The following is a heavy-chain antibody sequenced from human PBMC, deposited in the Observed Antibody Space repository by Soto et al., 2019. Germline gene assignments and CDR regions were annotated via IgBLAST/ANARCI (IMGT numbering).Heavy chain of an antibody. CDR3: TTEWMERRGYGMDV. CDR1: GFTFSNAW. Sequence: GALRLSCAASGFTFSNAWMNWVRQAPGKGLEWVGRIKSKTDGGTTDYAAPVKGRFTISRDDSKNTLYLQMNSLKTEDTAVYHCTTEWMERRGYGMDVWGQGTTVTVSS. D-gene: IGHD1-1*01. J-gene: IGHJ6*02. V-gene: IGHV3-15*07. CDR2: IKSKTDGGTT.